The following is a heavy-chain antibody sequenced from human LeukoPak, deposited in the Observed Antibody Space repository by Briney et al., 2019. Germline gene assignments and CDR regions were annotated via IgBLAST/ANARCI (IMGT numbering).Heavy chain of an antibody. Sequence: GGSLRLSCAASGFTFSSYEMNWVRQAPGKGLEWVSYISSSGSTKYCADSLMGRFTLSRDNAKKSLYLQMNSLRAEDTAVYYCAREALTETTFGPYDYWGQGTLVTVSS. D-gene: IGHD4-17*01. CDR3: AREALTETTFGPYDY. CDR1: GFTFSSYE. V-gene: IGHV3-48*03. CDR2: ISSSGSTK. J-gene: IGHJ4*02.